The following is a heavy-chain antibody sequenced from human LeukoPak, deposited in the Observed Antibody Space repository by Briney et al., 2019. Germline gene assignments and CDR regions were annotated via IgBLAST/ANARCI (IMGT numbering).Heavy chain of an antibody. D-gene: IGHD4/OR15-4a*01. V-gene: IGHV3-53*01. Sequence: GGSLRLSCTVSGFTVSSNSMSLVRQAPEKGLEWVSVIYSDNTHYSDSVKGRFTISRDNSKNTLYLQMNSLRAEDTAVYYCARRAGAYSHPYDYWGQGTLVTVSS. CDR3: ARRAGAYSHPYDY. CDR1: GFTVSSNS. CDR2: IYSDNT. J-gene: IGHJ4*02.